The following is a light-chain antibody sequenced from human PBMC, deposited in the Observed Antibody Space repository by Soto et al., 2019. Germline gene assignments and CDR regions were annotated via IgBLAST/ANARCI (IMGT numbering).Light chain of an antibody. Sequence: EIVLTQSPATLSLSPGERATLSCRASQSVNNYLAWYQQKPGQAPRLLIYDASNRATDIPARFSGSGSGTDFTLSISRLEVEDFAVYHCQQYGNAPITFGQGTRLEIK. CDR1: QSVNNY. J-gene: IGKJ5*01. CDR2: DAS. V-gene: IGKV3-11*01. CDR3: QQYGNAPIT.